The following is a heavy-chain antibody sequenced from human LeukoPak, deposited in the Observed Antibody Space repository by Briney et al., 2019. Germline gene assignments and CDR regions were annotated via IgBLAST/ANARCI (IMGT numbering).Heavy chain of an antibody. D-gene: IGHD5-12*01. CDR2: IYYSGST. J-gene: IGHJ2*01. CDR3: ARGGGGYSWYFDL. CDR1: GGSISSGGYY. Sequence: SETLSLTCTVSGGSISSGGYYWSWIRQHPGKGLEWIGYIYYSGSTYYTPSLKNRVTISVATSKNQFSLRLSSVTAVDTAVYYCARGGGGYSWYFDLWGRGTLVTVTS. V-gene: IGHV4-31*03.